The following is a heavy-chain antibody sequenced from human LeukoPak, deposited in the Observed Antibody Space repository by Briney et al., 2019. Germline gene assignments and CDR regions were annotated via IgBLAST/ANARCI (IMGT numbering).Heavy chain of an antibody. CDR1: GFTFSSYD. Sequence: GGSLRLSCAASGFTFSSYDMHWVRQAPGKGLVWVAVISYDGNDKHYADSVKGRFTISRDNSKNTLYLQMNSLRVEDTAVYYCAKDQYDYVRGEFDYWGQGTLVTVSS. CDR2: ISYDGNDK. CDR3: AKDQYDYVRGEFDY. J-gene: IGHJ4*02. V-gene: IGHV3-30*18. D-gene: IGHD3-16*01.